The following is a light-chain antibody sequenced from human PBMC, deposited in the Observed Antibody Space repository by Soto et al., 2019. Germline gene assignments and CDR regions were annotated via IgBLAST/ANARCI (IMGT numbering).Light chain of an antibody. V-gene: IGLV2-11*01. CDR2: DVS. CDR3: CSYAVTDISYVI. CDR1: NNDVGGYNY. J-gene: IGLJ2*01. Sequence: QSALTQPRSVSGSPGQSVTISCTGTNNDVGGYNYVTWYQQHPGKAPKILIYDVSKRPSGVPDRFSGSKSGNTASLTISGLQAEDEADYYCCSYAVTDISYVIFGGGTKLTVL.